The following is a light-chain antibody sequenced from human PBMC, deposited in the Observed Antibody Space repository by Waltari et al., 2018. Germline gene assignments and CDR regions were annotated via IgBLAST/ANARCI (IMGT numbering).Light chain of an antibody. CDR1: QSVSKY. V-gene: IGKV3-20*01. J-gene: IGKJ1*01. Sequence: EVVLTQSPGTLSLSPGARATLSCRASQSVSKYLAWYQQRPGQAPRLLIYAASTSATGVPDRFSGSGFGTDFSLTISRLEPEDFAVYYCQNHERLPATFGQGTKVEIK. CDR3: QNHERLPAT. CDR2: AAS.